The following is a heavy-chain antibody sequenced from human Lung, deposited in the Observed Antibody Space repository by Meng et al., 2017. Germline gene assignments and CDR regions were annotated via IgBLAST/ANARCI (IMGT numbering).Heavy chain of an antibody. CDR3: VRGGQDQAYYDFWSGPFDP. CDR2: IYHSGRT. J-gene: IGHJ5*02. V-gene: IGHV4-4*02. Sequence: QLQLRESGQGLVKPSGTLSLPCAVFGGSISSRNWWSWVRQSPGKGLEWIGEIYHSGRTNYNPSLESRVTISLDKSQNHFSLKVKSVTAADTAVYYCVRGGQDQAYYDFWSGPFDPWGQGTLVTVSS. CDR1: GGSISSRNW. D-gene: IGHD3-3*01.